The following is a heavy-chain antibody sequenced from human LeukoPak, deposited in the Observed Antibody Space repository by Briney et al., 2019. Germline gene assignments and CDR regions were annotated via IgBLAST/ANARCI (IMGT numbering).Heavy chain of an antibody. CDR2: ISAYNGNT. Sequence: ASVKVSCKASGYTFTSYGISWVRQAPGQGLEWMGWISAYNGNTNYAQKLQGRVTMTTDTSTGTAYMELRSLRSDDTAVYYCARETELYGMDVWGQGTTVTVSS. D-gene: IGHD1-26*01. V-gene: IGHV1-18*01. CDR3: ARETELYGMDV. J-gene: IGHJ6*02. CDR1: GYTFTSYG.